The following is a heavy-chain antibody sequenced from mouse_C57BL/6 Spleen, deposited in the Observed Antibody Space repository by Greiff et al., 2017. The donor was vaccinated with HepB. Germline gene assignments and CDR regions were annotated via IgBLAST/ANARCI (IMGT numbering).Heavy chain of an antibody. CDR2: ISSGSSTI. CDR3: ATYYSNYAWFAY. CDR1: GFTFSDYG. V-gene: IGHV5-17*01. Sequence: EVKLMESGGGLVKPGGSLKLSYAASGFTFSDYGMHWVRQAPEKGLEWVAYISSGSSTIYYADTVKGRFTISRDNAKNTLFLQMTSLRSEDTAMYYCATYYSNYAWFAYWGQGTLVTVSA. D-gene: IGHD2-5*01. J-gene: IGHJ3*01.